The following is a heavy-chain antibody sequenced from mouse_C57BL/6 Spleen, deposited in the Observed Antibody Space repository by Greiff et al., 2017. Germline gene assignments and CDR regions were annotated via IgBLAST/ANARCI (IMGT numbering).Heavy chain of an antibody. Sequence: VQLQQSGAELVRPGTSVKMSCKASGYTFTNYWIGWAKQRPGHGLEWIGDIYPGGGYTNYNEKFKGKATLTADKSSSTAYMQFSSLTSEDSAIYYCARRDYGSSGAMDYWGQGTSVTVSS. CDR2: IYPGGGYT. V-gene: IGHV1-63*01. CDR1: GYTFTNYW. CDR3: ARRDYGSSGAMDY. D-gene: IGHD1-1*01. J-gene: IGHJ4*01.